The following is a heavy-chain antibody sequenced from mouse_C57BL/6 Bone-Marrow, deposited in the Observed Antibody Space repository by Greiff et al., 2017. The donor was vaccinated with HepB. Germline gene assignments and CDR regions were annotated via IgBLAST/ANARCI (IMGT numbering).Heavy chain of an antibody. CDR2: IYPGSGNT. Sequence: VQLQQSGPELVKPGASVKISCKASGYSFTSYYIHWVKQRPGQGLEWIGWIYPGSGNTKYNEKFKGKATLTGDTSSSTAYMQLSSLTSEDSAVYYCAKGYYGSYYAMDYWGQGTSVTVSS. CDR1: GYSFTSYY. CDR3: AKGYYGSYYAMDY. D-gene: IGHD1-1*01. V-gene: IGHV1-66*01. J-gene: IGHJ4*01.